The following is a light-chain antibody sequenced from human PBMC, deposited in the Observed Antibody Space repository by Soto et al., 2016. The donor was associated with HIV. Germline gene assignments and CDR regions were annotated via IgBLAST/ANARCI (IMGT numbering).Light chain of an antibody. CDR2: ATS. Sequence: AFQVTQSPPSLSASVGDRITISCRASQGDKNELGWFQQKPGKAPKLLIYATSRLQTGVPSRLSGSGSDTNLSLTISNLQPEDFATYYCLQDYAYQWTFGQGTKVXI. J-gene: IGKJ1*01. CDR3: LQDYAYQWT. CDR1: QGDKNE. V-gene: IGKV1-6*01.